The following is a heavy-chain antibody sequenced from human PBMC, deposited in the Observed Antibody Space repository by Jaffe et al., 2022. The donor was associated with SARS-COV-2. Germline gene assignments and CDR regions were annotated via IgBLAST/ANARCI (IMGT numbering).Heavy chain of an antibody. CDR1: GFTFSDHY. Sequence: EVQLVESGGASVQPGGSLRLSCAASGFTFSDHYMDWVRQAPGKGLEWVGRIRNKANSYTTQYAASVKGRFTISRDDSKNSLYLQMNSLKTEDTAVYYCVLLWDTSGSHLLNYWGQGTLVTVSS. D-gene: IGHD2-21*01. CDR3: VLLWDTSGSHLLNY. CDR2: IRNKANSYTT. J-gene: IGHJ4*02. V-gene: IGHV3-72*01.